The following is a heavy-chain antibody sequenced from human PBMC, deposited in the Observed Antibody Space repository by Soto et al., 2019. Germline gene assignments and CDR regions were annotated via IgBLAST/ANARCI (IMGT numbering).Heavy chain of an antibody. Sequence: ASVKVSCKASGYTFTSYGISWLRQAPGQGLEWMGWISAYNGNTNYAQKLQGRVTMTTDTSTSTAYMELRSLRSDDTAVYYCARRFAYYDFWSGYYSVPGHFDYWGQGTLVTVSS. CDR3: ARRFAYYDFWSGYYSVPGHFDY. CDR1: GYTFTSYG. D-gene: IGHD3-3*01. CDR2: ISAYNGNT. V-gene: IGHV1-18*01. J-gene: IGHJ4*02.